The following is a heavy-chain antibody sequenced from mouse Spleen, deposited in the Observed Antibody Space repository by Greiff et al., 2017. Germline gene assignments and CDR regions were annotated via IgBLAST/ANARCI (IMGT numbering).Heavy chain of an antibody. V-gene: IGHV1-20*01. Sequence: EVQLQQSGPELVKPGASVKISCKASGYSFTGYFMNWVMQSPGKSLEWIGRINPYNGDTFYNQKFKGKATLTVDKSSSTAHMELRSLTSEDSAVYYCASNYGSSPYYFDDWGQGTTRTVTS. CDR1: GYSFTGYF. J-gene: IGHJ2*01. CDR3: ASNYGSSPYYFDD. CDR2: INPYNGDT. D-gene: IGHD1-1*01.